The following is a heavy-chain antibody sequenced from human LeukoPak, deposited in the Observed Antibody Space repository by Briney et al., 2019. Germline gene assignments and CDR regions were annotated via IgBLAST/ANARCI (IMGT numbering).Heavy chain of an antibody. Sequence: PGGSLRLSCAASGFTFDDYAMHWVRQAPGKGLEWVSGISWNSGSIGYADSVKGRFTISRDNAKNSLYLQMNSLRAEDTAVYYCAKDTSSSFSPYDAFDIWGQGTMVTVSS. CDR2: ISWNSGSI. J-gene: IGHJ3*02. V-gene: IGHV3-9*01. CDR1: GFTFDDYA. D-gene: IGHD6-6*01. CDR3: AKDTSSSFSPYDAFDI.